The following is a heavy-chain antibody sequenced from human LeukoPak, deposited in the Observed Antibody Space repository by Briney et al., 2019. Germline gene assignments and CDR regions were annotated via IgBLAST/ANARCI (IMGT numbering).Heavy chain of an antibody. CDR2: IAHHGNNK. D-gene: IGHD2-8*02. CDR1: GFTSSSFA. J-gene: IGHJ4*02. Sequence: GGSLSLSCGAPGFTSSSFAMHWARQGPAKGLEWVAYIAHHGNNKYYADSVKGRFTISRDNSKGSLYLQMNSLRADDTAVYYCAKDGSWSCTDWGQGTLVRVSS. V-gene: IGHV3-30*02. CDR3: AKDGSWSCTD.